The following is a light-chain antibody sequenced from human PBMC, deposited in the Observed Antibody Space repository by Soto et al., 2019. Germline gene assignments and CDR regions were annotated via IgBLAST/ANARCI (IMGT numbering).Light chain of an antibody. J-gene: IGKJ2*01. V-gene: IGKV1-12*01. CDR2: AAS. CDR3: LQDYNYPFT. CDR1: QGISSW. Sequence: DIQMTQSPSSVSASVGDRVTITCRASQGISSWLAWYQQKPGKAPNLLIYAASSLHSGVPSRFSGSGSGTDFTLTISSLQPEDFATYYCLQDYNYPFTFGQGTKVDIK.